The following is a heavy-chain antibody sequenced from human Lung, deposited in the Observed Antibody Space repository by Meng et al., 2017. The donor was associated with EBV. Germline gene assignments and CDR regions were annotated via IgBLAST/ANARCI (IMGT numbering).Heavy chain of an antibody. CDR1: GYTLTSYA. J-gene: IGHJ4*02. D-gene: IGHD3-22*01. Sequence: GQFFLCGSEVKKPGASVKVSCKASGYTLTSYAMHWVRQAPGQRLEWMGWINAGNGNTKYSQRFQGRVTITRDTSASTAYMELSSLRSEDTTVYYCARAGYDSSGYYPQPFDYWGQGTLVTVSS. CDR2: INAGNGNT. V-gene: IGHV1-3*01. CDR3: ARAGYDSSGYYPQPFDY.